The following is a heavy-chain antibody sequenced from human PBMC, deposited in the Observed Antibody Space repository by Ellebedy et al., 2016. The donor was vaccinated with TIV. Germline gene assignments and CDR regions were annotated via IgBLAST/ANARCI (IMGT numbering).Heavy chain of an antibody. V-gene: IGHV4-4*07. D-gene: IGHD2-15*01. CDR2: IYTSGST. CDR1: GGSISSYY. Sequence: SETLSLTXTVSGGSISSYYWSWIRQPAGKGLEWIGRIYTSGSTNYNPSLKSRVTMSVDTSKNQFSLKLSSVTAADTAVYYCARDGVVFGPAYYYGMDVWGQGTTVTVSS. CDR3: ARDGVVFGPAYYYGMDV. J-gene: IGHJ6*02.